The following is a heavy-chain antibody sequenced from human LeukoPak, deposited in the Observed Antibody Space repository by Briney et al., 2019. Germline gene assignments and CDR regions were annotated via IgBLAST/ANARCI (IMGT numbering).Heavy chain of an antibody. D-gene: IGHD5-24*01. CDR2: ISAYNGNT. V-gene: IGHV1-18*01. CDR3: ARTRRDGYNYEVDYFDY. CDR1: GYTLTSYG. J-gene: IGHJ4*02. Sequence: ASVKVSCKASGYTLTSYGISWVRQAPGQGLEWMGWISAYNGNTRYAQKLQGRVTMTTDSSTSTAYMELRSLRSDDTAVYYCARTRRDGYNYEVDYFDYWGQGTLVTVSS.